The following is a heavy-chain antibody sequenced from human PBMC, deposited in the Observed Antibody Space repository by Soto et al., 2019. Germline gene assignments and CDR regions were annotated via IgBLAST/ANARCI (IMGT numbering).Heavy chain of an antibody. V-gene: IGHV3-13*01. CDR2: IGTAGDT. J-gene: IGHJ2*01. Sequence: GGSLRLSCAASGFTFSSYDMHWVRQATGKGLEWVSAIGTAGDTYYPGSVKGRFTISRENAKNSLYLQMNSLRAGDTAVYYCARAPRGAPHYSSGWYFDLWGRGTLVTVSS. D-gene: IGHD6-19*01. CDR1: GFTFSSYD. CDR3: ARAPRGAPHYSSGWYFDL.